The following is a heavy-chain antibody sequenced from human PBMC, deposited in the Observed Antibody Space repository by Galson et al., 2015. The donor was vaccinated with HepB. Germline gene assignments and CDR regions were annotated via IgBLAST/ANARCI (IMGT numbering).Heavy chain of an antibody. CDR1: GFTFSSYA. V-gene: IGHV3-23*01. CDR3: TRDKTSDYYDSSGPYPGAYYYYGMDV. D-gene: IGHD3-22*01. Sequence: SLRLSCAASGFTFSSYAMSWVRQAPGKGLEWVSAISGSGGSTYYADSVKGRFTISRDNSKNTLYLQMNSLRAEDTAVYYCTRDKTSDYYDSSGPYPGAYYYYGMDVWGQGTTVTVSS. CDR2: ISGSGGST. J-gene: IGHJ6*02.